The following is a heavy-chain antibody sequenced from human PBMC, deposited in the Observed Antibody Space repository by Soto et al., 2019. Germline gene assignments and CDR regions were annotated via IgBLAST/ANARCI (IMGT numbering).Heavy chain of an antibody. CDR1: GDSVSSNSAA. CDR3: ARSQGLAVAGTNWFDP. D-gene: IGHD6-19*01. J-gene: IGHJ5*02. V-gene: IGHV6-1*01. CDR2: TYYRSKWYN. Sequence: SQTLSLTCAISGDSVSSNSAAWNWIRQSPSRGLEWLGRTYYRSKWYNDYAVSVKSRITINPDTSKNQFSLQLNSVTPEDTAVYYCARSQGLAVAGTNWFDPWGQGTLVTV.